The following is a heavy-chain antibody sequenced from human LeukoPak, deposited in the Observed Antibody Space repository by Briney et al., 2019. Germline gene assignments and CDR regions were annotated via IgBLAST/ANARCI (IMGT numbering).Heavy chain of an antibody. CDR2: INPNSGGT. D-gene: IGHD6-6*01. Sequence: ASVKVSCKVSGSTFIGYYMHWVRQAPGQGLEWMGWINPNSGGTDYAQKFQGRVTMSSDTSISTVYMEVRRLRYDDTAVYYCAREETSIAARPWFWGQGTLVTVSS. CDR3: AREETSIAARPWF. CDR1: GSTFIGYY. J-gene: IGHJ4*02. V-gene: IGHV1-2*02.